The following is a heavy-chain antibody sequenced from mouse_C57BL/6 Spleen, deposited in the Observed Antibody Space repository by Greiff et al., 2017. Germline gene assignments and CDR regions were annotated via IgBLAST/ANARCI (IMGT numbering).Heavy chain of an antibody. J-gene: IGHJ4*01. CDR2: IHPNSGST. V-gene: IGHV1-64*01. CDR1: CYTFTSYW. Sequence: VQLQQPVAELVHPGASVQLSCQASCYTFTSYWMHLVQQRPGQGLEWIGMIHPNSGSTNYNEKFKSKATLTVDKSSSPAYMQLSSLTSEDSAVYYCAKPDYYALDYWGQGNSGTAS. CDR3: AKPDYYALDY.